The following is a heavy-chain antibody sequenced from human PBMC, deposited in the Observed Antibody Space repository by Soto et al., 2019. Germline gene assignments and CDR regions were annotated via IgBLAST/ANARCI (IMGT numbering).Heavy chain of an antibody. J-gene: IGHJ6*02. CDR3: ARYGDYDYGMDV. D-gene: IGHD4-17*01. V-gene: IGHV4-38-2*01. CDR1: GYYISSDYY. Sequence: SETLSLTCSVSGYYISSDYYWGWIRQAPGKGLEWIGSISHSGSTNYHPSLKTRVTISVDTSKNQFFLKLSSVTAADTAVYYCARYGDYDYGMDVWGQGTTVTVSS. CDR2: ISHSGST.